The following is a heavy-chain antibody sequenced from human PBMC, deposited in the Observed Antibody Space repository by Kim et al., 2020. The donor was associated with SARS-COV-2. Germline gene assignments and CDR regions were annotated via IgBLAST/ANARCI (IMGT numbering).Heavy chain of an antibody. D-gene: IGHD6-13*01. V-gene: IGHV4-59*01. CDR2: T. Sequence: TNYHPSLKSRVTISVDTSKNQFSLKLSSVTAADTAMYYCARSNSVWYFDLWGRGTLVTVSS. J-gene: IGHJ2*01. CDR3: ARSNSVWYFDL.